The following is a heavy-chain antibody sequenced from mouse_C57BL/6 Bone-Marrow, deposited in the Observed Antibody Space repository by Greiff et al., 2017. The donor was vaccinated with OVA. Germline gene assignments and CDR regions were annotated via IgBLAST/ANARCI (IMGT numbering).Heavy chain of an antibody. CDR2: ISSGSSTI. V-gene: IGHV5-17*01. CDR1: GFTFSDYG. J-gene: IGHJ3*01. D-gene: IGHD1-1*01. Sequence: EVQLVESGGGLVKPGGSLKLSCAASGFTFSDYGMHWVRQAPEKGLEWVAYISSGSSTIYYADTVKGRFTISRDNTKNTLFLQMTSLRSEDTAMYYCATTFYGSSYGFAYWGHGALVTVSA. CDR3: ATTFYGSSYGFAY.